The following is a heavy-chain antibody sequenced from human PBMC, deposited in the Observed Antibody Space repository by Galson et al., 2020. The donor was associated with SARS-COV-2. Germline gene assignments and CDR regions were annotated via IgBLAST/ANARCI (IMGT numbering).Heavy chain of an antibody. CDR2: IYPGDSDT. J-gene: IGHJ6*02. V-gene: IGHV5-51*01. CDR1: GYSFTSYW. CDR3: ARLPVPAASYYYYYYGMDV. D-gene: IGHD2-2*01. Sequence: KIGESLKISCKGSGYSFTSYWIGWVRQMHGKGLEWMGIIYPGDSDTRYSPSFQGQVTISADKSISTAYLQWSSLKASDTAMYYCARLPVPAASYYYYYYGMDVWGQGTTVTVSS.